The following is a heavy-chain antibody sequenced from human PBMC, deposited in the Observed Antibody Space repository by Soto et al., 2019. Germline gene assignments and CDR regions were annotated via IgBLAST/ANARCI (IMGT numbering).Heavy chain of an antibody. CDR2: ISAYNGNT. Sequence: ASVKVSCKASGYTFNSYGISWVRQAPGQGLEWMGWISAYNGNTNYAQKLQGRVTMTTDTSTSTAYMELRSLRSDDTAVYCFARDTEVAAYYYGSGSYYWGQGTLVTVSS. D-gene: IGHD3-10*01. V-gene: IGHV1-18*01. J-gene: IGHJ4*02. CDR3: ARDTEVAAYYYGSGSYY. CDR1: GYTFNSYG.